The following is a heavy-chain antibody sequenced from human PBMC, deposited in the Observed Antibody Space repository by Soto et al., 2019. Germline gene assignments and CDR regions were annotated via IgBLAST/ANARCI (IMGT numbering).Heavy chain of an antibody. D-gene: IGHD3-10*01. J-gene: IGHJ5*02. CDR1: GGSISSYY. CDR2: IYYSGTT. CDR3: ARDLTMVRSYDP. Sequence: PSETLSLTCTVSGGSISSYYWSWIRQPPGKGLEWIWYIYYSGTTNYNPSLKSRVTISVDTSKNQFSLKLSSVTAADTAVYYCARDLTMVRSYDPWGQGTLVTVSS. V-gene: IGHV4-59*01.